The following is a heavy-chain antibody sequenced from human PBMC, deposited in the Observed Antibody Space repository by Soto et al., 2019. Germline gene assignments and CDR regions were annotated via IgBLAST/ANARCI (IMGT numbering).Heavy chain of an antibody. D-gene: IGHD1-26*01. J-gene: IGHJ6*02. CDR2: IYYSGST. Sequence: QVQLQESGPGLVKPSQTLSLTCTVSGGSISSGGYYWSWIRQHPGKGLEWIGYIYYSGSTYYNPSLKSRVTISVDTSKNQFSLKLSSVTAADTAVYYCARELREPYYYYYGMDVWGQGTTVTVSS. CDR1: GGSISSGGYY. CDR3: ARELREPYYYYYGMDV. V-gene: IGHV4-31*03.